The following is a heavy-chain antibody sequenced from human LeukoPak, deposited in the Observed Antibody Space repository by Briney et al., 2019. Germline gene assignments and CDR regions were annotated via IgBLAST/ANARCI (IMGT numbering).Heavy chain of an antibody. CDR2: ISSSSSYI. Sequence: GGSLRLSCAASGFTFSSYSMNWVRQAPGKGLEWVSSISSSSSYIYYADSVKGRFTISRDNAKNPLYLQMNSLRAEDTAVYYCARGPGPGELYIWGQGTMVTVSS. CDR3: ARGPGPGELYI. CDR1: GFTFSSYS. V-gene: IGHV3-21*01. J-gene: IGHJ3*02. D-gene: IGHD1-26*01.